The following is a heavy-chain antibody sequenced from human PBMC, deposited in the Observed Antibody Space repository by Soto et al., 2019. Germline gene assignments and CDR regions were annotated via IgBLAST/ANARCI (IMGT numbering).Heavy chain of an antibody. Sequence: SVKVSCKASGGTFSSYAISWVRQAPGQGLEWMGGIIPIFGTANYAQKFQGRVTITADESTSTAYMELSSLRSEDTAVYYCARPMVRGVITPRYYYGMDVWGQGTTVTAP. D-gene: IGHD3-10*01. CDR2: IIPIFGTA. CDR3: ARPMVRGVITPRYYYGMDV. J-gene: IGHJ6*02. CDR1: GGTFSSYA. V-gene: IGHV1-69*13.